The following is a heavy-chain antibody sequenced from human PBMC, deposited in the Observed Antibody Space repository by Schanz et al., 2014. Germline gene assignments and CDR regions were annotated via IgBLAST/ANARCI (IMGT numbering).Heavy chain of an antibody. CDR2: ISSGGRNI. CDR1: GFIFSAYT. Sequence: EVQLVESGGGLVKPGESLRLSCAASGFIFSAYTMNWVRQAPGKGLEWVSSISSGGRNISYADSLKGRFTISRDNSNNTLYLQMKSLRAEDTAVYYCVKDPDKYNWNDVEGMDVWGPGTTVTVSS. V-gene: IGHV3-21*04. D-gene: IGHD1-1*01. CDR3: VKDPDKYNWNDVEGMDV. J-gene: IGHJ6*01.